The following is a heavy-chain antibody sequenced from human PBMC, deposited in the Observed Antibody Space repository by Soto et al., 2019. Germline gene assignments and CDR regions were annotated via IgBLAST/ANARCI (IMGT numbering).Heavy chain of an antibody. J-gene: IGHJ5*02. D-gene: IGHD2-15*01. CDR1: GFSFSSYS. V-gene: IGHV3-21*01. CDR3: ARGYTGYCSGGTCYWFDP. CDR2: ISSSTSYI. Sequence: EVQLVESGGGLVKPGGSLRLSCAASGFSFSSYSMNWVRQAPGKGLEWVSSISSSTSYINYADSVKGRFTISRDNAKKSLYLHMNSLRAEDTAVYYCARGYTGYCSGGTCYWFDPLGQGTLVTVSS.